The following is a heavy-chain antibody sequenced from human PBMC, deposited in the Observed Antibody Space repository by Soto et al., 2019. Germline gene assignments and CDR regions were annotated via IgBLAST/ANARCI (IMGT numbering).Heavy chain of an antibody. Sequence: QITLKDSGPTLVKPTQPLTLTCTFSGFSLSTTGTSVAWIRHPPGKAPEWLSVIYWDDDKRYSPSLNTSFTTANATSKIHVALELTNMAPSDTGPYCGAHIRGDGVYSPSWGRGALVSMSS. CDR3: AHIRGDGVYSPS. CDR1: GFSLSTTGTS. CDR2: IYWDDDK. V-gene: IGHV2-5*02. D-gene: IGHD4-17*01. J-gene: IGHJ5*02.